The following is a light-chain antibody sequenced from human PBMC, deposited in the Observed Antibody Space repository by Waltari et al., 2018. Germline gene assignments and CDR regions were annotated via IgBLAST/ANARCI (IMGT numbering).Light chain of an antibody. V-gene: IGLV1-40*01. CDR1: NIGAGFD. CDR3: QSYDSSLTGSWV. Sequence: NIGAGFDVHWYQQLPGTAPKLLVYGNNSRPSGVPDRFSASKSGTSASLAITGLQAEDEADYYCQSYDSSLTGSWVFGGGTKLTVL. J-gene: IGLJ3*02. CDR2: GNN.